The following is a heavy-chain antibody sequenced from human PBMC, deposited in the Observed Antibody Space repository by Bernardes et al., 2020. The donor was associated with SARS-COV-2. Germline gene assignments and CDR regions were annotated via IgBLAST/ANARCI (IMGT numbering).Heavy chain of an antibody. CDR1: GFLLTDYY. V-gene: IGHV1-2*02. D-gene: IGHD2-2*02. Sequence: ASVKVSCKASGFLLTDYYMHWVRQAPGQGLEWMGWINSHGDGTKYAQKFQGRITMTRDTSINTAYMELSRLTSDDTAIYYCARSYFNSLYAFDLWGQGTMVTVSS. J-gene: IGHJ3*01. CDR3: ARSYFNSLYAFDL. CDR2: INSHGDGT.